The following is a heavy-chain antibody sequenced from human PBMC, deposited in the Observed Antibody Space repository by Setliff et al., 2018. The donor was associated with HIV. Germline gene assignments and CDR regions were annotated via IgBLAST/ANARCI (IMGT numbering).Heavy chain of an antibody. D-gene: IGHD3-22*01. V-gene: IGHV3-21*01. CDR1: GFSFGSHT. CDR2: ITSRSADI. Sequence: PGGSLRLSCVASGFSFGSHTMNWVRQAPGKGLEWVSSITSRSADIYYADSVRGRFTISRDNSKNTLYLQMNSLRSEDTAVYYCARFHPYNYDSEYYGYYFDYWGQGTLVTVSS. CDR3: ARFHPYNYDSEYYGYYFDY. J-gene: IGHJ4*02.